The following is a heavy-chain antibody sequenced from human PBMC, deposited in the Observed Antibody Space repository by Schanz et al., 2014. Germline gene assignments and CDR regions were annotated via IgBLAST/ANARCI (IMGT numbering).Heavy chain of an antibody. J-gene: IGHJ4*02. CDR3: ARDSRPNYDFLTAYYSIDY. CDR2: IWNNGVTK. V-gene: IGHV3-11*04. Sequence: QVQLVESGGGLVKPGGSLRLSCAASGFTFSDYYMSWIRQAPGKGLEWVAVIWNNGVTKYYADSVRGRFTISRDRFQNTLYLRMSSLRAEDTAVYYCARDSRPNYDFLTAYYSIDYWGQGTLVTVSS. CDR1: GFTFSDYY. D-gene: IGHD3-9*01.